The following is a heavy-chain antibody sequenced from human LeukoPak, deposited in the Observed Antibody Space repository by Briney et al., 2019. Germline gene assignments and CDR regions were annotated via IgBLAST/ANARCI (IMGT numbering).Heavy chain of an antibody. D-gene: IGHD2-2*01. V-gene: IGHV3-7*05. CDR1: GFTLSSYW. J-gene: IGHJ4*02. CDR3: ARVFCDTTSCYNFGY. CDR2: INQDGSEK. Sequence: GGSLRLSCAASGFTLSSYWMSWVRQAPGKGLEWVANINQDGSEKYYVDSVKGRFTIYRGNAKNSLYLQMNSLRAEDTAVYYCARVFCDTTSCYNFGYWGQGTLVTVSS.